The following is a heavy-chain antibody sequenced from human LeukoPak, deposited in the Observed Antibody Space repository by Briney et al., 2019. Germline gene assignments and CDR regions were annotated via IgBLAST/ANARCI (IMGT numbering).Heavy chain of an antibody. J-gene: IGHJ2*01. V-gene: IGHV3-23*01. CDR2: ISGSGGNT. D-gene: IGHD3-10*01. CDR1: GFTFSSYA. CDR3: AKDRVNWYFDL. Sequence: GGSLRLSCAASGFTFSSYAMLWVRQAPGTGLEWVSTISGSGGNTFYADSVKGRFTISRDNSKNTLYLQMNSLRAEDTAVYYCAKDRVNWYFDLWGRGTLVTVFS.